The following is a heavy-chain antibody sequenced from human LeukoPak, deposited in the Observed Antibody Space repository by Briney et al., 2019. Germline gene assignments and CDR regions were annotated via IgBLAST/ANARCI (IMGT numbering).Heavy chain of an antibody. CDR2: INHSGIT. Sequence: SETLSLTCAVYDGSFSSYYWTWIRQPPGKGLGWIGEINHSGITNYRPSLKSRVTISLDTSKNQFSLKLTSVTTADTAVYYCARDGGSNNYWFDPWGQGTLVTVSS. D-gene: IGHD4-23*01. CDR3: ARDGGSNNYWFDP. J-gene: IGHJ5*02. CDR1: DGSFSSYY. V-gene: IGHV4-34*01.